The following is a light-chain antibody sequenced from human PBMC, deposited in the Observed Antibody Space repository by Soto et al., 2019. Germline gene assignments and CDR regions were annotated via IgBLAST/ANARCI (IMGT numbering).Light chain of an antibody. Sequence: DIKMSQSPFAMSSSVGERVSITCRASQGISNYLAWFQQKPGKVPKRLIYAASNLQCGVPSRFSGSGSGTEFTLTISCLQPEDFATYYCQQYDCYLQTFGQGTKVDIK. CDR2: AAS. CDR3: QQYDCYLQT. V-gene: IGKV1-17*03. CDR1: QGISNY. J-gene: IGKJ1*01.